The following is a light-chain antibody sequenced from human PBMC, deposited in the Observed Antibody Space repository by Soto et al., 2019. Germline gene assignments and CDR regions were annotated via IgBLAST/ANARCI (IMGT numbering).Light chain of an antibody. V-gene: IGKV1-5*03. Sequence: DIQMTHSPSTRSASVGDRVTITFLASELISRWLAWYQQKPGKAPKLLIYKASSLESGVPSRFSGSGSGTGFTLTINSLQADDFATYYCQQHNSFSITFGQGTRLEIK. CDR3: QQHNSFSIT. CDR1: ELISRW. J-gene: IGKJ5*01. CDR2: KAS.